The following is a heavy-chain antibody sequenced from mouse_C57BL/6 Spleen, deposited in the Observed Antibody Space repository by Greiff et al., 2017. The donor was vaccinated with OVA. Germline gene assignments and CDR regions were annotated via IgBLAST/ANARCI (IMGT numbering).Heavy chain of an antibody. CDR3: GDSSGYVAY. Sequence: QVQLQQSGPELVKPGASVKISCKASGYAFSSSWMNWVKQRPGKGLEWIGRIYPGDGDTDYNGKVKGKATMTADNSSSTAYMQLSSLTSEDSAVYFCGDSSGYVAYWGQGTLVTVSA. CDR1: GYAFSSSW. V-gene: IGHV1-82*01. D-gene: IGHD3-2*02. CDR2: IYPGDGDT. J-gene: IGHJ3*01.